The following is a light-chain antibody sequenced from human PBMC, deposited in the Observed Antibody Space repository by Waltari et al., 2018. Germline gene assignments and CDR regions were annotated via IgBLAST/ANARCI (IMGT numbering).Light chain of an antibody. V-gene: IGKV1-5*01. CDR1: QSLSSW. J-gene: IGKJ5*01. CDR3: QHYTRYSIT. Sequence: DIQMTQSPSTLSASIGDRVTITCRASQSLSSWLAWYQQSPGKAPKLLVYDASTLQSGVPSRFSGSGYGTEFTLTISSLQPEDFATYYCQHYTRYSITFGQGTRLEIK. CDR2: DAS.